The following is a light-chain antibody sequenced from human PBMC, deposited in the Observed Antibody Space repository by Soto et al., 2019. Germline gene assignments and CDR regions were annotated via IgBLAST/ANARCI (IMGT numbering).Light chain of an antibody. Sequence: ARRSSSSWSAWYQQKPGEVPSLLIYDASSLESGLPARCSGSGSGTDFTLTISILQAEDFATYCSQQSDSTPSTFGQGTKLDNK. CDR3: QQSDSTPST. CDR1: RSSSSW. V-gene: IGKV1-5*01. J-gene: IGKJ1*01. CDR2: DAS.